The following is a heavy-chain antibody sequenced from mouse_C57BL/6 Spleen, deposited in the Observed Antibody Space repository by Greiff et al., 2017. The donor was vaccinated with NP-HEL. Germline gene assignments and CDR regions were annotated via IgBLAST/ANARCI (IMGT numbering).Heavy chain of an antibody. CDR3: ARGLFAY. J-gene: IGHJ3*01. CDR1: GYAFSSSW. Sequence: VKLQESGPELVKPGASVKISCKASGYAFSSSWMNWVKQRPGKGLEWIGRIYPGDGDTTYNRKFKGKAILTADKSSSTAYMQLSSLTSEDSAVSFCARGLFAYWGQGTLVTVSA. V-gene: IGHV1-82*01. CDR2: IYPGDGDT.